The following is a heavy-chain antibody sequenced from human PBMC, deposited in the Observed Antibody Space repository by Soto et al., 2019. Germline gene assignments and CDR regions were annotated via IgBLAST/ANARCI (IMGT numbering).Heavy chain of an antibody. D-gene: IGHD5-18*01. J-gene: IGHJ6*02. CDR1: GGSISSGDYY. CDR3: ARASPVVTDV. Sequence: QVQLQESGPGLVKPSQTLSLTCTVSGGSISSGDYYWSWIRQPPGKGLEWIGYIYYSGSTYYNPSLXSXVXIXVDTSKYQFLLKLSSVAAADTAGDYRARASPVVTDVWGQGTTVTVSS. V-gene: IGHV4-30-4*01. CDR2: IYYSGST.